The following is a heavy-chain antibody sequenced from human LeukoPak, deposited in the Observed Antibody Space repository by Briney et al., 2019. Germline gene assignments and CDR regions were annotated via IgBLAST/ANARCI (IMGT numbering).Heavy chain of an antibody. CDR2: INPNSGGT. J-gene: IGHJ4*02. V-gene: IGHV1-2*02. D-gene: IGHD3-22*01. CDR1: GYTFTGYY. CDR3: ARVLNDSSGYNYPY. Sequence: ASVKVSCKAYGYTFTGYYMHWVRQAPGEGLEWMGWINPNSGGTNYEQKFQGRVTMTRDTSISTAYMELSRLRSDDTAVYYCARVLNDSSGYNYPYWGQGTLVTVSS.